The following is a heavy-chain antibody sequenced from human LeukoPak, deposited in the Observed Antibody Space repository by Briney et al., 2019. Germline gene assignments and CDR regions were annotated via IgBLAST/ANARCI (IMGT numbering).Heavy chain of an antibody. J-gene: IGHJ6*02. D-gene: IGHD3-9*01. V-gene: IGHV3-21*01. CDR1: GFTFSSYS. Sequence: PGESLRLSCAASGFTFSSYSMNWVRQAPRKGLEWVSSTSSGSSDIYYADSVKGRFTISRDNAKNSLYLQMNSLRAEDTAVYYCARDNSVDILTGYYVQYYYYGMDVWGQGTTVTVSS. CDR3: ARDNSVDILTGYYVQYYYYGMDV. CDR2: TSSGSSDI.